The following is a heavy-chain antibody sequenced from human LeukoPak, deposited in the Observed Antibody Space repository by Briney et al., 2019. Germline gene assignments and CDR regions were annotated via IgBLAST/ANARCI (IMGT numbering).Heavy chain of an antibody. D-gene: IGHD3-16*01. CDR1: SGSFSGYY. CDR2: INHSGST. V-gene: IGHV4-34*01. CDR3: ASRQFYVWGRPAGPLDY. J-gene: IGHJ4*02. Sequence: SETLSLTCAVYSGSFSGYYWSWIRQPPGKGLVWIGEINHSGSTNYNPSLKSRVTISVDTSNNQYSLKLSSVTAADTAVYYCASRQFYVWGRPAGPLDYWGQGTLVTVSS.